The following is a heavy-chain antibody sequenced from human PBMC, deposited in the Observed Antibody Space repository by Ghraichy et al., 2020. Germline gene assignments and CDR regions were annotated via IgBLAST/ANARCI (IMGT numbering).Heavy chain of an antibody. J-gene: IGHJ3*02. D-gene: IGHD3-22*01. V-gene: IGHV4-34*01. CDR1: GGSFSGYY. Sequence: SETLSLTCAVYGGSFSGYYWSWIRQPPGKGLEWIGEINHSGSTNYNPSLKSRVTISVDTSKNQFSLKLSSVTAADTAVYYCGSRLTYYYDSSAPTGAFDIWGQGTMVTVSS. CDR2: INHSGST. CDR3: GSRLTYYYDSSAPTGAFDI.